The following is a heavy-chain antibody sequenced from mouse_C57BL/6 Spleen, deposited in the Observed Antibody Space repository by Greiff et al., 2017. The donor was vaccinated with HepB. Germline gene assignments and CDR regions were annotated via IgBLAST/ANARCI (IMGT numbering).Heavy chain of an antibody. Sequence: EVKLQESGGGLVQPGGSMKLSCVASGFTFSNYWMNWVRQSPEKGLEWVAQIRLKSDNYATHYAESVKGRFTISRDDSKSSVYLQMNNLRAEDTGIYYCTASPTMVTPRFAYWGQGTLVTVSA. J-gene: IGHJ3*01. CDR2: IRLKSDNYAT. CDR1: GFTFSNYW. CDR3: TASPTMVTPRFAY. V-gene: IGHV6-3*01. D-gene: IGHD2-9*01.